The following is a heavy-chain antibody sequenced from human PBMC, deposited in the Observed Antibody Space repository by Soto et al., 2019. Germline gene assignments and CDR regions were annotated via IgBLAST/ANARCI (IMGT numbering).Heavy chain of an antibody. D-gene: IGHD3-16*01. CDR2: IYFSGNS. CDR3: VRVGGGYYYYGMDV. CDR1: GGSISSNIYH. V-gene: IGHV4-39*07. Sequence: SETLSLTCSVSGGSISSNIYHWGWIRQSPGKGLEWIANIYFSGNSIYNPSLKSRVTVSVDTSQSQFSLRLSSVTAADTAVYNCVRVGGGYYYYGMDVWGQGTTVTVSS. J-gene: IGHJ6*01.